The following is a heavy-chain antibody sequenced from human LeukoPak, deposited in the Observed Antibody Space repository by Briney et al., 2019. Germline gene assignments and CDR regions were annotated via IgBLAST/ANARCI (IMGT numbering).Heavy chain of an antibody. CDR1: GFTVSASF. Sequence: GGSLRLSCAASGFTVSASFMSWVRQPPGKGLEWVLTVISGGNTYFADSVKDRFTISKDNSKNTLFLQMSSLRVEDTAIYYCARWRNNWSYDWGQGTLVTVSS. CDR2: VISGGNT. V-gene: IGHV3-53*01. D-gene: IGHD1-7*01. J-gene: IGHJ4*02. CDR3: ARWRNNWSYD.